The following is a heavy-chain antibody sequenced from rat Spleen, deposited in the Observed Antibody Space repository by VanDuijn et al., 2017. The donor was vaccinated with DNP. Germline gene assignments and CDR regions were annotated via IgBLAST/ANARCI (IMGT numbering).Heavy chain of an antibody. CDR3: ARWDTTGIDY. CDR2: ISYDGSST. Sequence: EVQLVESGGGLVQPGRSLKLSCAASGFTFSNYGMAWVRQAPTKGLEWVATISYDGSSTYYRDSVKGRFTISRDNAKSTLFLQMDSLRSEDTATYYCARWDTTGIDYWGQGVMVTVSS. J-gene: IGHJ2*01. V-gene: IGHV5-29*01. CDR1: GFTFSNYG. D-gene: IGHD1-7*01.